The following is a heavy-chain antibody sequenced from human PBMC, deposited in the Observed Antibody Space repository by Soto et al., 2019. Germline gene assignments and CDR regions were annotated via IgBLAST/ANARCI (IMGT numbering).Heavy chain of an antibody. Sequence: VKVSCKASGGTFSSYAISWVRQAPGQGLEWMGGIIPIFGTANYAQKFQGRVTITADESTSTAYMELSSLRSEDTAVYYCARVAGRYCSSTSCPGYGMDVWGQGTTVTVSS. CDR3: ARVAGRYCSSTSCPGYGMDV. CDR1: GGTFSSYA. V-gene: IGHV1-69*13. J-gene: IGHJ6*02. D-gene: IGHD2-2*01. CDR2: IIPIFGTA.